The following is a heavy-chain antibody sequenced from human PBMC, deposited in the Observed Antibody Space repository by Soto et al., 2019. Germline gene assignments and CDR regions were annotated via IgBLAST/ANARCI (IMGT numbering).Heavy chain of an antibody. J-gene: IGHJ4*02. Sequence: PGGSLRFSCAASGFTFSNAWMSWVRQAPGKGLEWVGRIKSKTDGGTTDYAAPVKGRFTISRDDSKNTLYLQMNSLKTEDTAVYYCTTEVVVVITPFDYWGQGTLVTVS. V-gene: IGHV3-15*01. D-gene: IGHD3-22*01. CDR2: IKSKTDGGTT. CDR3: TTEVVVVITPFDY. CDR1: GFTFSNAW.